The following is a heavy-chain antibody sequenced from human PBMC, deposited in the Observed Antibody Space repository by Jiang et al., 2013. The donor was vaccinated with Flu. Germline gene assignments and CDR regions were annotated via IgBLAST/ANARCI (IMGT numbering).Heavy chain of an antibody. CDR1: GGSISSSSYY. J-gene: IGHJ4*02. D-gene: IGHD6-6*01. CDR2: IYYSGST. V-gene: IGHV4-39*01. CDR3: ASYSSSVLGAPFDY. Sequence: GSGLVKPSETLSLTCTVSGGSISSSSYYWGWIRQPPGKGLEWIGSIYYSGSTYYNPSLKSRVTISVDTSKNQFSLKLSSVTAADTAVYYCASYSSSVLGAPFDYWGQGTLVTVSS.